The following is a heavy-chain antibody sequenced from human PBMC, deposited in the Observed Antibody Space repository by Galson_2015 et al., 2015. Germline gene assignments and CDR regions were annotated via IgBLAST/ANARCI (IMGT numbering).Heavy chain of an antibody. CDR1: YY. Sequence: YYMHWVRQAPGQGLEWMGRINPNSGDTNYAQKFQGRVTMTRDTSITTAYMELSRLRSDDTAMYYCARDIRTVTPGSNWFDPWGQGTLVTVSS. J-gene: IGHJ5*02. V-gene: IGHV1-2*06. CDR3: ARDIRTVTPGSNWFDP. D-gene: IGHD3-10*01. CDR2: INPNSGDT.